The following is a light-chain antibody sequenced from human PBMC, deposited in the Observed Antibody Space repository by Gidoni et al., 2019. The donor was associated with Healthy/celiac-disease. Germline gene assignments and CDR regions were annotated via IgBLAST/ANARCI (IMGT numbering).Light chain of an antibody. V-gene: IGLV3-19*01. J-gene: IGLJ2*01. CDR2: GKN. Sequence: SSLTQDPAVSVALGQTVRITCQGDSLRSYYASWYQQMPGQAPVLVIYGKNNRPSGIPDRFSGSSSGNTASLTITGAQAEDEADYYCNSRDSSGNHRVVFGGGTKLTVL. CDR3: NSRDSSGNHRVV. CDR1: SLRSYY.